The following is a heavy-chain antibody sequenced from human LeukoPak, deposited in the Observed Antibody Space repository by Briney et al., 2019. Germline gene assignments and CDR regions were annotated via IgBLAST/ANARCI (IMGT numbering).Heavy chain of an antibody. J-gene: IGHJ5*02. D-gene: IGHD5-12*01. CDR3: ASYIVAKIEVNWFDP. V-gene: IGHV3-48*03. Sequence: GGSLRLSCAASGFTFSSYDMNWVRQAAGRGLEWVSYISSSGTTTYYADSVRGRFTISRDNAKNSLYLQMNSLRAEDTAVYYCASYIVAKIEVNWFDPWGQGTLVTVSS. CDR1: GFTFSSYD. CDR2: ISSSGTTT.